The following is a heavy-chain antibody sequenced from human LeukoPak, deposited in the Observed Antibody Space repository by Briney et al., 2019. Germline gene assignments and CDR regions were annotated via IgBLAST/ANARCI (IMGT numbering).Heavy chain of an antibody. Sequence: SETLSLTCTVSGGSISSSSYYWGWIRQPPGKGLEWIGSIYYSGSTYYNPSLKSRVTISVDTSKNQCPLKLSSVTAADTAVYYCARHCSSTSCYYYFDYWGQGTLVTVSS. D-gene: IGHD2-2*01. V-gene: IGHV4-39*01. CDR1: GGSISSSSYY. J-gene: IGHJ4*02. CDR3: ARHCSSTSCYYYFDY. CDR2: IYYSGST.